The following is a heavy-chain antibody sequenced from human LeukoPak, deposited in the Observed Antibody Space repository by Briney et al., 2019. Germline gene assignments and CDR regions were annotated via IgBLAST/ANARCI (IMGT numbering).Heavy chain of an antibody. J-gene: IGHJ4*02. D-gene: IGHD3-22*01. V-gene: IGHV3-20*04. Sequence: GGSLRLSCAASGFNFDDYGMSWVRQAPGMGLEWVSGINWHGGSTGYADSVKGRFTISRDNAKNSLYLQMNSLRAEDTALYYCARGYYYDSSGYSFFDYWGQGTLVTVSS. CDR2: INWHGGST. CDR1: GFNFDDYG. CDR3: ARGYYYDSSGYSFFDY.